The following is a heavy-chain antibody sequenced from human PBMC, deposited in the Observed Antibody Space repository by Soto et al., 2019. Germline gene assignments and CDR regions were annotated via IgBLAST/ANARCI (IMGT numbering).Heavy chain of an antibody. CDR3: ARPRGGTYRKDAIDI. Sequence: ASVKVSCKTSGHTFTNYYMHWVRQAPGQGLEWMGIINPTAGSTTYAQKFQGRATMTSDTSTSTLYMELSSLRSEDTAVYFCARPRGGTYRKDAIDIWGQGTMVTVSS. J-gene: IGHJ3*02. CDR1: GHTFTNYY. D-gene: IGHD2-2*02. CDR2: INPTAGST. V-gene: IGHV1-46*01.